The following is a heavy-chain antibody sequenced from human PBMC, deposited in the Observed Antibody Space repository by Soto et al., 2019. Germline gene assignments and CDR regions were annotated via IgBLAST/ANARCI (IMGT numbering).Heavy chain of an antibody. CDR2: MNPNSGNT. D-gene: IGHD6-6*01. CDR3: ARGSSSSNYYYYKDV. Sequence: GASVKVSCKASGYTFTSYDINWVRQATGQGLEWMGWMNPNSGNTGYAQKFQGRVTMTRNTSISTAYMELSSLRSEDTAVYYCARGSSSSNYYYYKDVWGKGTTVTVSS. J-gene: IGHJ6*03. CDR1: GYTFTSYD. V-gene: IGHV1-8*01.